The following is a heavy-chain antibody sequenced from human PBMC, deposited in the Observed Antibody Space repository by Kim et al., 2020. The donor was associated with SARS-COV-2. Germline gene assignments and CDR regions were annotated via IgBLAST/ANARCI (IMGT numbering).Heavy chain of an antibody. V-gene: IGHV4-39*01. J-gene: IGHJ5*02. CDR3: ARPFYGSGSYRSNWFDP. D-gene: IGHD3-10*01. Sequence: LKGRVTISVDTSKNQFSLKLSSVTAADTAVYYCARPFYGSGSYRSNWFDPWGQGTLVTVSS.